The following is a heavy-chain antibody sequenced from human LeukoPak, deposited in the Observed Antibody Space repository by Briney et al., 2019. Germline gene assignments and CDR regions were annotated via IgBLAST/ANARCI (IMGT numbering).Heavy chain of an antibody. CDR3: GRSQSRSDSSPCFDY. D-gene: IGHD6-13*01. Sequence: ASVKVSCKASGYTFTGYYMHWVRQAPGQGLEWMGWINPNSGGTTHAHKFQGRVTMTRDTSISTAYMELSRLTSDDTAVYYCGRSQSRSDSSPCFDYWGQGTLVTVSS. CDR2: INPNSGGT. CDR1: GYTFTGYY. J-gene: IGHJ4*02. V-gene: IGHV1-2*07.